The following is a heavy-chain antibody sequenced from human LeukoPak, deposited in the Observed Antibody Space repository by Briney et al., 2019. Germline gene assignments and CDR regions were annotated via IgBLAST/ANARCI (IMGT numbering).Heavy chain of an antibody. V-gene: IGHV4-34*01. Sequence: SETLSLTCAVYGGSFSGYYWSWICQPPGKGLEWIGEINHSGSTNYNPSLKSRVTISVDTSKNQFSLKLSSVTAADTAVYYCARGRYNWSYRGQGTLVTVSS. CDR1: GGSFSGYY. D-gene: IGHD1-20*01. CDR3: ARGRYNWSY. CDR2: INHSGST. J-gene: IGHJ4*02.